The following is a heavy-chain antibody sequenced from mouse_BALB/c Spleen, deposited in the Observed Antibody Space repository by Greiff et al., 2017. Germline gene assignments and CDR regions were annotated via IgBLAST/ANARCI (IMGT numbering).Heavy chain of an antibody. CDR3: ARWGTTYFDY. V-gene: IGHV1S137*01. CDR1: GYTFTDYA. J-gene: IGHJ2*01. D-gene: IGHD1-1*01. CDR2: ISTYYGDA. Sequence: QVQLQQSGAELVRPGVSVKISCKGSGYTFTDYAMHWVKQSHAKSLEWIGVISTYYGDASYNQKFKGKATMTVDKSSSTAYMELARLTSEDSAIYYCARWGTTYFDYWGQGTTLTVSS.